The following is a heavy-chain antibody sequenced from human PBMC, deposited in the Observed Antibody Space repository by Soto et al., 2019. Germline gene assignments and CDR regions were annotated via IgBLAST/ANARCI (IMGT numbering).Heavy chain of an antibody. CDR2: IIPILGIA. Sequence: QVQLVQSGAEVKKPGSSVKVSCKASGGTFSSYTISWVRQAPGQGLEWMGRIIPILGIANYAQKFQGRVTITADKSTSTAYMELSSLRSEDTAVYYCARALDSSGWYGGDYFDYWGQGTLVTVSS. D-gene: IGHD6-19*01. CDR3: ARALDSSGWYGGDYFDY. J-gene: IGHJ4*02. V-gene: IGHV1-69*02. CDR1: GGTFSSYT.